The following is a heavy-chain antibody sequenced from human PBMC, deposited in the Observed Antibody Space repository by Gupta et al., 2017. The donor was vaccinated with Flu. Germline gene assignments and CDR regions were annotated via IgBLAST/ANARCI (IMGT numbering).Heavy chain of an antibody. CDR3: ARRAGYTSAWYGDGGAFDI. D-gene: IGHD6-19*01. CDR1: GFTFSNYA. CDR2: ISGSGGST. J-gene: IGHJ3*02. V-gene: IGHV3-23*01. Sequence: EVQLLESGGGLVQPGGSLRLSCAASGFTFSNYAMSWVRQAPGKGLEWVSAISGSGGSTYYADSVKGRFTISRDNSKNTLYLQTNSLRAEDTAVYFCARRAGYTSAWYGDGGAFDIWGQGTTVTVSS.